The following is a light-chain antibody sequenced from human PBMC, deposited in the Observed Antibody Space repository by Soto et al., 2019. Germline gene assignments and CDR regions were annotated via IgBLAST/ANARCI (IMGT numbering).Light chain of an antibody. J-gene: IGKJ3*01. Sequence: EIVLTQSPDTLSLSPGERATLSCRASQSVSSSLAWYQQKPGQAPRLLIYDVSNRATGIPARFSGSGSGTDFTLTISSLEPEAFAVYYCQQRSNWPPEVTFGPGTKVDIK. CDR3: QQRSNWPPEVT. CDR2: DVS. V-gene: IGKV3-11*01. CDR1: QSVSSS.